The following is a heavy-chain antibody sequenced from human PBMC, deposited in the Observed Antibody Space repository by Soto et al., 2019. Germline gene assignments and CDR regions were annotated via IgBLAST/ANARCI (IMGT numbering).Heavy chain of an antibody. CDR1: GYTFTSYA. Sequence: QVQLVQSGAEVKKPGASVKVSCEASGYTFTSYAMHWVRQAPGQRLEWMGWINAGNGNTKYSQKFQGRVTITRDTSASTAYMELSSLRSEDTAVYYCASTYGKRYYFDYWGQGTLVTVSS. V-gene: IGHV1-3*01. CDR3: ASTYGKRYYFDY. CDR2: INAGNGNT. D-gene: IGHD4-17*01. J-gene: IGHJ4*02.